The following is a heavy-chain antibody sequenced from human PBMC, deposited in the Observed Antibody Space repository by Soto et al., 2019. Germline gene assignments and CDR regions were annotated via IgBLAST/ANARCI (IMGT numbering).Heavy chain of an antibody. CDR3: AKSGSSGCYGWFET. D-gene: IGHD6-19*01. V-gene: IGHV2-5*01. CDR2: IYWNDDR. Sequence: SGPTLVNPTQTLTLTCIFSGFSLRTSGVGVGWIRQPPGKALEWLGFIYWNDDRRYSPSLKSRLTITKDTSKNQVVLTMTNMDPVDTAIYYWAKSGSSGCYGWFETWGQGTLVTVSS. CDR1: GFSLRTSGVG. J-gene: IGHJ5*02.